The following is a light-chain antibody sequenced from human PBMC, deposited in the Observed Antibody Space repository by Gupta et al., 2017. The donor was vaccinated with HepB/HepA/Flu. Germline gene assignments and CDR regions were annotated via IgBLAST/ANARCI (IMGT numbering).Light chain of an antibody. Sequence: DIQMTPSPSSLSASVGDRVTITCRASQSISSYLNWYQQKPGKAPKLLIYAASSLQSGVPSRFSGSGSGTDFTLTISSLQPEDFATYYCQQSDSTPCSFGQGTKLEIK. CDR2: AAS. J-gene: IGKJ2*04. CDR1: QSISSY. V-gene: IGKV1-39*01. CDR3: QQSDSTPCS.